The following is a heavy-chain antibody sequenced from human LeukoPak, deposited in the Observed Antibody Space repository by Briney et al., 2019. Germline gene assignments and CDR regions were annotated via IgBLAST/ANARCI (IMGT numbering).Heavy chain of an antibody. V-gene: IGHV3-53*05. CDR1: GFTVSSNY. D-gene: IGHD2-15*01. CDR2: IYSGGST. CDR3: ARDLGRGYLDGYFQH. Sequence: GGSLRLSCAASGFTVSSNYMSWVRQAPGKGLEWVSVIYSGGSTYYADSVKGRFTISRDNSKNTLYLQMNSLRAEDTAVYYCARDLGRGYLDGYFQHWGQGTLVTVSS. J-gene: IGHJ1*01.